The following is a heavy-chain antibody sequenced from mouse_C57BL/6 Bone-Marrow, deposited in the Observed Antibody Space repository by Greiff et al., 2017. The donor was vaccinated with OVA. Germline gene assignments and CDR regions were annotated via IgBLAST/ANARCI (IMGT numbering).Heavy chain of an antibody. Sequence: QVTLKVCGPGILQPSQTLSLTCSFSGFSLSTFGMGVGWIRQPSGKGLEWLAHIWWDDDTYYNPALKSRLTISKDTSKNQVFLKIANVDTADTATYYCARMGDGYFIHAMDYWGQGTSVTVSS. CDR1: GFSLSTFGMG. D-gene: IGHD2-3*01. CDR2: IWWDDDT. J-gene: IGHJ4*01. V-gene: IGHV8-8*01. CDR3: ARMGDGYFIHAMDY.